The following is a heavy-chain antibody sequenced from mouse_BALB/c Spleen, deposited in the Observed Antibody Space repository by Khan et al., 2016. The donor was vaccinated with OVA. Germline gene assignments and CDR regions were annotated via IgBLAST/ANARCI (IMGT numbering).Heavy chain of an antibody. J-gene: IGHJ2*01. D-gene: IGHD1-3*01. CDR3: ARLEDI. V-gene: IGHV2-9*02. CDR1: GFSLTSYG. CDR2: IWAGGST. Sequence: VKLEVSGPGLVAPSQSLSITCTVSGFSLTSYGVHWVRQPPGKGLEWMGVIWAGGSTNYNSAILYRMSISKDNSKCQVFLKMNSLQTDDTAMYYCARLEDIWGQGTTLTVSS.